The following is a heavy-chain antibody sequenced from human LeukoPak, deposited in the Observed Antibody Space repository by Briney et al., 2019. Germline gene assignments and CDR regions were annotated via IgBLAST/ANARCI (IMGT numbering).Heavy chain of an antibody. CDR1: GFTFSSYD. CDR3: ARGLGGGGLYDY. J-gene: IGHJ4*02. V-gene: IGHV3-13*04. Sequence: PGGSLRLSCAASGFTFSSYDMHWVRQATGKGLEWVSAIGTAGDTYYPGSVKGRFTISRENAKTSLYLQMNSLRAGDTAVYYCARGLGGGGLYDYWGQGTLVTVSS. CDR2: IGTAGDT. D-gene: IGHD3-16*01.